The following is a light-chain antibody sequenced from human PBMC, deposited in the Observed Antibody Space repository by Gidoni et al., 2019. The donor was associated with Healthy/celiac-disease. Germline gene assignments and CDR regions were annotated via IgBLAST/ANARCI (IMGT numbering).Light chain of an antibody. CDR2: STN. Sequence: SVLTQPPSASGTPGQRVTISCSGSSSNLGSNTVNWYQQLPGTAPKLLIYSTNQRPSGVPDRFSGSKSGTSASLAISGLQSEDEADYYCAAWDDSLNGVVFGGGTKLTVL. V-gene: IGLV1-44*01. CDR1: SSNLGSNT. J-gene: IGLJ2*01. CDR3: AAWDDSLNGVV.